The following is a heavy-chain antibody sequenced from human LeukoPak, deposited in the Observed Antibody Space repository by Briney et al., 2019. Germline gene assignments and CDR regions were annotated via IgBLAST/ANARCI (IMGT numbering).Heavy chain of an antibody. D-gene: IGHD3-3*01. J-gene: IGHJ4*02. CDR3: ARGPYYDFWSGYYVSFDY. V-gene: IGHV4-34*01. CDR2: INHSGST. Sequence: SETLSLTCAVYGGSLSGYYWSWIRQPPGKGLEWIGEINHSGSTNYNPSLKSRVTISVDTSKNQFSLKLSSVTAADTAVYCCARGPYYDFWSGYYVSFDYWGQGTLVTVSS. CDR1: GGSLSGYY.